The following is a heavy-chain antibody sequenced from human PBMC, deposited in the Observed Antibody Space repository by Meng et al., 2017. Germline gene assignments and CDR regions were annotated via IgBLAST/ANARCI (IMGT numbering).Heavy chain of an antibody. CDR3: ARDKGTTLAEGEFDH. J-gene: IGHJ4*02. CDR1: GGALSSYT. CDR2: ITPIFGIT. Sequence: SVKVSCKASGGALSSYTISWVRQAPGQGLEWMGRITPIFGITVYAQKFQGRVTITADKSTSTAYMELNSLRSDDTAVYYCARDKGTTLAEGEFDHWGQGTLVTVSS. D-gene: IGHD3-10*01. V-gene: IGHV1-69*04.